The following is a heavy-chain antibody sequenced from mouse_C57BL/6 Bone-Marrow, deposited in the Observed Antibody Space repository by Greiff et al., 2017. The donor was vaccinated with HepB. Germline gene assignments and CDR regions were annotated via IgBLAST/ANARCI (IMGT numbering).Heavy chain of an antibody. J-gene: IGHJ3*01. CDR2: FYHGSGSI. D-gene: IGHD3-2*02. CDR3: ARHEDRRARLRLRFAY. CDR1: GYTFTEYT. V-gene: IGHV1-62-2*01. Sequence: ESGAELVKPGASVKLSCKASGYTFTEYTIHWVKQRSGQGLEWIGWFYHGSGSIKYNEKFKDKATLTSDKSSSTVYMEISQLTSEDSAVYFCARHEDRRARLRLRFAYWGQGTLVTVSA.